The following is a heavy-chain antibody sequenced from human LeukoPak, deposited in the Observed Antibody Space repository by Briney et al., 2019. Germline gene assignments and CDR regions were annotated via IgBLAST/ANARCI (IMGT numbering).Heavy chain of an antibody. CDR2: ISGSGDST. J-gene: IGHJ4*02. CDR1: GFPFRTYA. D-gene: IGHD4-17*01. V-gene: IGHV3-23*01. CDR3: TRGSYGDYEY. Sequence: PGGSLRLSCAASGFPFRTYAMNWVRQAPGKGLEWVSAISGSGDSTYYADSVKGRFTISRDNAQNSLYLQMNSLRAEDTAVYYCTRGSYGDYEYWGQGTLVTVSS.